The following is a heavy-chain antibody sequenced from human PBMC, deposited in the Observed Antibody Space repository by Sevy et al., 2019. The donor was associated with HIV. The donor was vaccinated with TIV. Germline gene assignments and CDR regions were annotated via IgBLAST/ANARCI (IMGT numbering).Heavy chain of an antibody. V-gene: IGHV3-48*02. CDR3: ARGSGSSWFFS. D-gene: IGHD6-13*01. J-gene: IGHJ5*02. CDR1: GFTFSTSN. CDR2: IRSSGTPI. Sequence: GGSLRLSCVDSGFTFSTSNMNWVRLAPGKGLEWVSYIRSSGTPILYADSVKGRFTISRDNAKNSLYLQMNSLRDDDTAVCYCARGSGSSWFFSWGQGTLVTVSS.